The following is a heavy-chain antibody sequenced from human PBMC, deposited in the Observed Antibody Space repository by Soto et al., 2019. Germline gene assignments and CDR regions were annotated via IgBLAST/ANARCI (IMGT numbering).Heavy chain of an antibody. D-gene: IGHD3-10*01. J-gene: IGHJ6*02. CDR1: GYTFTSYG. V-gene: IGHV1-18*01. CDR2: ISAYNGNT. CDR3: ARPTIRITRVRGVISQYGMDV. Sequence: QVQLVQSGAEVKKPGASVKVSCKASGYTFTSYGISWVRQAPGQGLEWMGWISAYNGNTNYAQKLQGRVTMTTDTSTSTAYMELRRLRSDDTAVYYCARPTIRITRVRGVISQYGMDVWGQGTTVSVSS.